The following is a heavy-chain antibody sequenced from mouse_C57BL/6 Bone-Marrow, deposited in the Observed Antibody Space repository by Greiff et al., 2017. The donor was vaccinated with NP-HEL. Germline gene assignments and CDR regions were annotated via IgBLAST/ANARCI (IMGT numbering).Heavy chain of an antibody. D-gene: IGHD1-1*01. CDR2: IYPRSGNT. CDR1: GYTFTSYG. V-gene: IGHV1-81*01. Sequence: VQLQQSGAELARPGASVKLSCKASGYTFTSYGISWVKQRTGQGLEWIGEIYPRSGNTYYNEKFKGKATLTADKSSSTAYMELRSLTSEDSAVYFCARSEGVYYYGSSYYAMDYWGQGTSVTVSS. J-gene: IGHJ4*01. CDR3: ARSEGVYYYGSSYYAMDY.